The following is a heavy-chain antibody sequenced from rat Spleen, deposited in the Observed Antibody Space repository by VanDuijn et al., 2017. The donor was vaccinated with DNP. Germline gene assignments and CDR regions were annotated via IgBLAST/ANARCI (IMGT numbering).Heavy chain of an antibody. Sequence: QVQLKESGPGLVQPSQTLSLTCTVSGFSLTSYGVSWVRQPPGQGLEWIAAISSGGSTYYNSALKSRLSISRDTSKSQVFLKMNSLQTEDTAMYFCARDNIGTTWFAYWGQGTLVTVSS. J-gene: IGHJ3*01. CDR1: GFSLTSYG. V-gene: IGHV2S12*01. CDR3: ARDNIGTTWFAY. D-gene: IGHD1-5*01. CDR2: ISSGGST.